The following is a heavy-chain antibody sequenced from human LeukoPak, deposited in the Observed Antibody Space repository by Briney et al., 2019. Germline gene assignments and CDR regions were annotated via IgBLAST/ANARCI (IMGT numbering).Heavy chain of an antibody. D-gene: IGHD2-2*01. J-gene: IGHJ4*02. CDR3: ARVKWDIVVVPAATFFDS. CDR2: IFYSGTT. CDR1: GGSINSGGYY. V-gene: IGHV4-31*03. Sequence: PSQTLSLTCTVSGGSINSGGYYWGWIRQHPGKGLEWIGYIFYSGTTYYNPSLKSRLTISVDTSKNQFSLKLSSVSAADTAVYYCARVKWDIVVVPAATFFDSWGQGTLVTVSS.